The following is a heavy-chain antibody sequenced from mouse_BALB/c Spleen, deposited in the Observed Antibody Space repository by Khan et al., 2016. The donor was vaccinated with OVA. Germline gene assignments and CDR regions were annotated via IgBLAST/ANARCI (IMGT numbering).Heavy chain of an antibody. V-gene: IGHV14-3*02. CDR3: ARPSYDPRDFEV. J-gene: IGHJ1*01. D-gene: IGHD2-3*01. CDR1: GFNIKDTY. Sequence: IQLVQSGAELVKPGASVKLSCTASGFNIKDTYLHWVKQRPEQGLEWIGRIAPANGNTQYDPKFQGKATITSDTSSNTSYLQLNSLTSEDTAVYYGARPSYDPRDFEVWGAGTTVTV. CDR2: IAPANGNT.